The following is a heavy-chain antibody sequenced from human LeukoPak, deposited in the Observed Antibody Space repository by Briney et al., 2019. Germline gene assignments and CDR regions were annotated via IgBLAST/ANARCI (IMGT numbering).Heavy chain of an antibody. CDR1: GGSFSGYY. Sequence: PSETLSLTCAVYGGSFSGYYWSWIRQPPGKGLEWIGEINHSGSTNYNPSLKSRVTISVDTSKNQFSLKLSSATAADTAVYYCAREYYDFWSGLPPNWFDPWGQGTLVTVSS. V-gene: IGHV4-34*01. D-gene: IGHD3-3*01. CDR2: INHSGST. J-gene: IGHJ5*02. CDR3: AREYYDFWSGLPPNWFDP.